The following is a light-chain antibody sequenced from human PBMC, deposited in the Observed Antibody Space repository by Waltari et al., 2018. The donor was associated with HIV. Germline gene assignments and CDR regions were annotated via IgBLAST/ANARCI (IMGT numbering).Light chain of an antibody. Sequence: DIQMTQSPSSLSASVGDRVTITCRATQDIGSWLAWFQQRQGKAPKSLIYAASTLHSGVPSRFTGTGSGTDFTLTITGLQPEDFATYYCQQYTTYPITFGQGTRLDI. CDR2: AAS. CDR3: QQYTTYPIT. CDR1: QDIGSW. J-gene: IGKJ5*01. V-gene: IGKV1D-16*01.